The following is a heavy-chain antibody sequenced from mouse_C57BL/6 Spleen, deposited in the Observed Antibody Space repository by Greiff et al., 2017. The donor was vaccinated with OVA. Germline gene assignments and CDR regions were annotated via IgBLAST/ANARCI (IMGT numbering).Heavy chain of an antibody. D-gene: IGHD2-1*01. Sequence: QVQLQQPGAELVRPGSSVKLSCKASGYTFTSYWMHWVKQRPIQGLEWIGNIDPSDSETHYNQKFKDKATLTVDKSSSTAYMQLSSLTSEDSAVYYCARWHGNYGGDFDYWGQGTTLTVSS. J-gene: IGHJ2*01. CDR1: GYTFTSYW. CDR3: ARWHGNYGGDFDY. CDR2: IDPSDSET. V-gene: IGHV1-52*01.